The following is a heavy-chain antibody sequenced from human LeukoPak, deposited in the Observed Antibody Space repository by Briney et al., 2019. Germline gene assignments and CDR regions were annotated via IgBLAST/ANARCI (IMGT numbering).Heavy chain of an antibody. J-gene: IGHJ4*02. CDR3: ARAYGGGTFDY. D-gene: IGHD2-15*01. CDR1: RGTFSSYT. V-gene: IGHV1-69*02. Sequence: SVKVSCKASRGTFSSYTISWVRQAPGQGLDWMGRIIPILGIANYAQKFQGRVTITADKSTSTAYMELSSLRSEDTAVYYCARAYGGGTFDYWGQGTLVTVSS. CDR2: IIPILGIA.